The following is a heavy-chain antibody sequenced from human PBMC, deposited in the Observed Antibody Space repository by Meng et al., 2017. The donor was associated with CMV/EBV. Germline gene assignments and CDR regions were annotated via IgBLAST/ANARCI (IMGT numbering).Heavy chain of an antibody. Sequence: GESLLISCQGSGSSFTSYWIGWVRQMPGKGLEWLGIIYPGDSDTRYSPSFQGQVTISADKSISTAYLQWSSLKASDTAMYYGPRSFRFGHSSPTGYYYGMDVWGQGTTVTVSS. V-gene: IGHV5-51*01. CDR3: PRSFRFGHSSPTGYYYGMDV. D-gene: IGHD6-13*01. J-gene: IGHJ6*02. CDR1: GSSFTSYW. CDR2: IYPGDSDT.